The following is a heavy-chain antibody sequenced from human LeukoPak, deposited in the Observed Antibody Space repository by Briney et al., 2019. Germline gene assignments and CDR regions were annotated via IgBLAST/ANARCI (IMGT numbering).Heavy chain of an antibody. CDR3: ARVPPQYYYDSSGYYRYYYYYYMDV. J-gene: IGHJ6*03. D-gene: IGHD3-22*01. V-gene: IGHV1-18*01. CDR2: ISAYNGNT. CDR1: GYTFTSYG. Sequence: GASVKVSCKASGYTFTSYGISWVRQAPGQGLEWMGWISAYNGNTNYAQKLQGRVTMTTDTSTSTAYMELRSLRSDDTAVYYCARVPPQYYYDSSGYYRYYYYYYMDVWGKGTTVTISS.